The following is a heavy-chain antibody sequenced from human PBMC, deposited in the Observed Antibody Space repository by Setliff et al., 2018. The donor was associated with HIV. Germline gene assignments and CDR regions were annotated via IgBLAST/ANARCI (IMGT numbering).Heavy chain of an antibody. CDR3: ARGSSWQYYYYYYMDV. CDR1: GGSISSYY. CDR2: IYYSGST. V-gene: IGHV4-59*01. D-gene: IGHD6-13*01. J-gene: IGHJ6*03. Sequence: LSLTCTVSGGSISSYYWSWIRQPPGKGLAWIGYIYYSGSTNYNPSLKSRVTISVDTSKNQFSLKLSSVTAADTAVYYCARGSSWQYYYYYYMDVWGKGTTVTVSS.